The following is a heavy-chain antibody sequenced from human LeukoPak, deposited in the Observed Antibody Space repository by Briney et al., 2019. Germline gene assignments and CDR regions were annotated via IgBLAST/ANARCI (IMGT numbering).Heavy chain of an antibody. CDR2: IKSKTDGGTT. CDR1: GFTFGDYA. CDR3: TTEGRYFDWLLLNWFDP. J-gene: IGHJ5*02. D-gene: IGHD3-9*01. V-gene: IGHV3-15*01. Sequence: GGSLRLSCTASGFTFGDYAMSWFRQAPGKGLEWVGRIKSKTDGGTTDYAAPVKGRFTISRDDSKNTLYLQMNSLKTEDTAVYYCTTEGRYFDWLLLNWFDPWGQGTLVTVSS.